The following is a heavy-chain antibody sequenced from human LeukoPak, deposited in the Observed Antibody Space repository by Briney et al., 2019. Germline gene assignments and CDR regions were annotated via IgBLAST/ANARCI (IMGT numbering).Heavy chain of an antibody. D-gene: IGHD3-3*01. CDR3: ASDTARITIFGVAKYMDV. CDR1: GYTFTGYY. V-gene: IGHV1-2*02. Sequence: GASVKVSCKASGYTFTGYYIHWVRQAPGQGLEWMGWINPNNGGTNYAQKFQGRVTMTRDTSISTAYMELSRLRSDDTAVYYCASDTARITIFGVAKYMDVWGKGTTVTVSS. J-gene: IGHJ6*03. CDR2: INPNNGGT.